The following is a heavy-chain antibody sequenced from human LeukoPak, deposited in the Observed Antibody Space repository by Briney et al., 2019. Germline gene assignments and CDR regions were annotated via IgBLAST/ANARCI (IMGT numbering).Heavy chain of an antibody. D-gene: IGHD2-8*01. Sequence: GASVKVSCKTSGYTFSSYGITWVRQAPGQGLEWMGWINPNSGGTNYAQKFQGRVTMTRDTSISTAYMELSRLRSDDTAVYYCARHKWGPYAFDIWGQGTMVTVSS. V-gene: IGHV1-2*02. CDR2: INPNSGGT. CDR1: GYTFSSYG. CDR3: ARHKWGPYAFDI. J-gene: IGHJ3*02.